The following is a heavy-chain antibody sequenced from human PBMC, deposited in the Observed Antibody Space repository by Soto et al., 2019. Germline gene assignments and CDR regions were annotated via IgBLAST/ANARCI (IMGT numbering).Heavy chain of an antibody. CDR3: ARQESSYGDYDY. CDR1: GGSISSYY. J-gene: IGHJ4*02. V-gene: IGHV4-59*08. Sequence: SETLSLTCTVSGGSISSYYWSWIRQPPGKGLEWIGYVHYSGSTNYNPSLKSRVTMSVDTSKNHFSLRLSSVTAADTAVYFCARQESSYGDYDYWGQGTLVTGSS. D-gene: IGHD4-17*01. CDR2: VHYSGST.